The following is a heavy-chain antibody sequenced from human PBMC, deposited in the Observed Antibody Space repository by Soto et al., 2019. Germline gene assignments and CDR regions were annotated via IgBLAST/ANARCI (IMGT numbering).Heavy chain of an antibody. CDR3: ARGNGSRLLDS. V-gene: IGHV4-30-2*01. J-gene: IGHJ4*02. D-gene: IGHD6-13*01. Sequence: DLEWIGYVYPSGATYYNPSFRGRLTLSVDRSKNQFSLKLTSVTAADTAVYYCARGNGSRLLDSWGQGTLVTVSS. CDR2: VYPSGAT.